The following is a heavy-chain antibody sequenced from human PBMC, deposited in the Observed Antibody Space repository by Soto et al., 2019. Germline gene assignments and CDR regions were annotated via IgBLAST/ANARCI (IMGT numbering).Heavy chain of an antibody. Sequence: SETLSLTCTVSGGSISSYYWSWIRQPPGKGLEWIGYIYYSGSTNYNPSLKSRVTISVDTSKNQFSLKLSSVTATDTAVYYCASYTDTVVVAVGPGFDPWGQGALVTVSS. D-gene: IGHD2-2*01. CDR3: ASYTDTVVVAVGPGFDP. CDR1: GGSISSYY. J-gene: IGHJ5*02. V-gene: IGHV4-59*08. CDR2: IYYSGST.